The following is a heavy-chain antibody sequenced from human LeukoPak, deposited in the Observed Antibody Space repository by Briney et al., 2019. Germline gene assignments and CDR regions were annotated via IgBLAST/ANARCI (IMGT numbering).Heavy chain of an antibody. CDR1: GFTVSSNY. CDR3: ARDFSVRRYCSGGSCYSRGDY. Sequence: GGSLRLSCAASGFTVSSNYVSWVRQAPGKGLEWVSVIYSGGSTYYADSVKGRFTISRDNSKNTLYLQMNSLRAEDTAVYYCARDFSVRRYCSGGSCYSRGDYWGQGTLVTVSS. J-gene: IGHJ4*02. V-gene: IGHV3-66*01. D-gene: IGHD2-15*01. CDR2: IYSGGST.